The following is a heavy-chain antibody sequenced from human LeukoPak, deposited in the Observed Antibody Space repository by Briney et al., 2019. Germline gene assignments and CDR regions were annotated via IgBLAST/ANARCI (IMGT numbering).Heavy chain of an antibody. D-gene: IGHD5-24*01. CDR3: ARDGVEMATVDASDI. J-gene: IGHJ3*02. CDR1: GGSISSSSYY. Sequence: PSETLSLTCTVSGGSISSSSYYWGWIRQPPGKGLEWIGSIYYSGSTYYNPSLKSRVTISVDTSKNQFSLKLSSVTAADTAVYYCARDGVEMATVDASDIWGQGTMVTVSS. V-gene: IGHV4-39*07. CDR2: IYYSGST.